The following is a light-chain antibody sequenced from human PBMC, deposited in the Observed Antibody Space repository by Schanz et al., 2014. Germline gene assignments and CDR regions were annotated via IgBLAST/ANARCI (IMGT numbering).Light chain of an antibody. Sequence: EIVLTQSPATLSLSPGERATLSCRASQRLTSYLAWYQQKPGQAPRLLIYGASSRATGIPDRFSGSGSGTDFTLTISRLEPEDFAVYYCQQYGSAPRTFGQGTKLEIK. V-gene: IGKV3-20*01. J-gene: IGKJ2*01. CDR2: GAS. CDR1: QRLTSY. CDR3: QQYGSAPRT.